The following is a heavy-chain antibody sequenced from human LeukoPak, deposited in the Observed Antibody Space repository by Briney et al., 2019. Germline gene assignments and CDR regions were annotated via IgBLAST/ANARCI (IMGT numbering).Heavy chain of an antibody. V-gene: IGHV1-18*01. CDR2: ISVYNGNT. CDR1: GYAFTNYY. CDR3: ARQGIAVAVRGYFDY. Sequence: ASVTVSCKASGYAFTNYYISWVRQAPGQGLEWMGWISVYNGNTNYAQNLQGTVTMTADTSTTTAYMELRSLRSDDPAVSYCARQGIAVAVRGYFDYWGQGTLVTVSS. D-gene: IGHD6-19*01. J-gene: IGHJ4*02.